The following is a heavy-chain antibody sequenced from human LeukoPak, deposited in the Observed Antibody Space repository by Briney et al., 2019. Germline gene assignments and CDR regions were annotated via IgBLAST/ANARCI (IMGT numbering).Heavy chain of an antibody. Sequence: ASVKVSFKASGYTFTSCGISWVRQAPAQGLEWMGWISPYNGNTNYAQKLQGRVTMTTDTSTSTAYMELRSLRSDDTAVYYCARAHRRAFDIWGQGTMVTVSS. CDR3: ARAHRRAFDI. V-gene: IGHV1-18*01. CDR1: GYTFTSCG. J-gene: IGHJ3*02. CDR2: ISPYNGNT.